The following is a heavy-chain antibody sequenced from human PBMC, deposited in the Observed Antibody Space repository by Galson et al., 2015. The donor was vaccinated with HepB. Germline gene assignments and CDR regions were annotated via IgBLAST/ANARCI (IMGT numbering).Heavy chain of an antibody. CDR1: GFTFRSYS. CDR2: ISSSSSYK. CDR3: ARNGCSSTSCYYYGMDV. Sequence: SLRLSCAASGFTFRSYSMNWVRQAPGKGLEWVSSISSSSSYKYYAASVKGRFTISRDNAKNSLYLQMNSLIAEDTAVYYCARNGCSSTSCYYYGMDVWGQGTTVTVSS. D-gene: IGHD2-2*01. J-gene: IGHJ6*02. V-gene: IGHV3-21*01.